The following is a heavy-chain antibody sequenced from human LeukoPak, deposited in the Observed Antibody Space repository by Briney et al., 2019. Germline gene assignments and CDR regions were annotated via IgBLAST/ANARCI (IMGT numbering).Heavy chain of an antibody. CDR3: ARDIYDSSGYYSDY. J-gene: IGHJ4*02. CDR2: IYSGGST. CDR1: GFPVSSNY. D-gene: IGHD3-22*01. Sequence: PGGSLRLSCAASGFPVSSNYMSWVRQAPEKGLEWVSVIYSGGSTYYADSVKGRFTISRDSSKNTLYLQMNSLRAEDTAVYYCARDIYDSSGYYSDYWGQGTLVTVSS. V-gene: IGHV3-53*01.